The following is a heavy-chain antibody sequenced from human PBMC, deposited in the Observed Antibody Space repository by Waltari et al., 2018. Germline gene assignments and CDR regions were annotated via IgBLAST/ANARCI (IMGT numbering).Heavy chain of an antibody. CDR2: IIPIFGTA. CDR3: ARDLDETGDGVECAFDI. CDR1: GDTFSSYA. J-gene: IGHJ3*02. V-gene: IGHV1-69*05. D-gene: IGHD7-27*01. Sequence: QVQLVQSGAEVKKPGSSVKVSCKASGDTFSSYAISWVRQAHGQGLAWIGGIIPIFGTANYAQKFQGRVTITTDESTSTAYMELSSLRSEDTAVYYCARDLDETGDGVECAFDIWGQGTMVTVSS.